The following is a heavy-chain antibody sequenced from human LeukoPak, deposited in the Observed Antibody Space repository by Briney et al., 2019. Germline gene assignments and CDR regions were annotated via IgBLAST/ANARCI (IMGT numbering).Heavy chain of an antibody. CDR1: GYTFTSYY. V-gene: IGHV1-46*01. D-gene: IGHD3-16*02. CDR2: INPSGGST. J-gene: IGHJ4*02. CDR3: ATLPLRLDEFSPFDL. Sequence: ASVKVSCKASGYTFTSYYMHWVRQAPGQGLEWMGIINPSGGSTSYAQKFQGRVTMTRDTSTSTVYMELSSLRSEDTAVYYCATLPLRLDEFSPFDLWGQGTLVTVSS.